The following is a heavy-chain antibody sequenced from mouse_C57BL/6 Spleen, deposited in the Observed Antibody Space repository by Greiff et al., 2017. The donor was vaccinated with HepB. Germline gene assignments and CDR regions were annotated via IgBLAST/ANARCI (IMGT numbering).Heavy chain of an antibody. D-gene: IGHD2-3*01. J-gene: IGHJ4*01. CDR3: ARGGWLLRSNYAMDY. Sequence: EVQLQQSGPELVKPGASVKIPCKASGYTFTDYNMDWVKQSHGKSLEWIGDINPNNGGTIYNQKFKGKATLTIDKSSSTAYMELRSLTSEDTAVYYCARGGWLLRSNYAMDYWGQGTSVTVSS. CDR1: GYTFTDYN. CDR2: INPNNGGT. V-gene: IGHV1-18*01.